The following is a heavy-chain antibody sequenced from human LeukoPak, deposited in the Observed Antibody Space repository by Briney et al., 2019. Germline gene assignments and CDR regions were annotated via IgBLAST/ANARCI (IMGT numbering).Heavy chain of an antibody. Sequence: GRSLRLSCAASGFTFSSYPMHWVRQATGKGLEWVAVISHDGSNKYYADSAKGRFTISRDNSKNTLYVQMNSLRPEDTAVYYCARDRGATYYYYAMDVWGQGTTVTVSS. V-gene: IGHV3-30-3*01. CDR3: ARDRGATYYYYAMDV. CDR2: ISHDGSNK. CDR1: GFTFSSYP. J-gene: IGHJ6*02.